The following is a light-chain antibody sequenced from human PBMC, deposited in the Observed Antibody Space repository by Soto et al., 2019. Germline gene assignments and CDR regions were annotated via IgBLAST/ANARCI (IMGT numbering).Light chain of an antibody. V-gene: IGKV3-15*01. J-gene: IGKJ4*01. CDR1: QGVGST. Sequence: DIVLTQSPGTLSLSPGERATLSCRASQGVGSTLAWYRQQPGQAPRLLIYDAYIRATGVPARFSGSGSGTEFTLTISSLQSEDFAVYYCQHYKTWPLAFGGGTKVDIK. CDR2: DAY. CDR3: QHYKTWPLA.